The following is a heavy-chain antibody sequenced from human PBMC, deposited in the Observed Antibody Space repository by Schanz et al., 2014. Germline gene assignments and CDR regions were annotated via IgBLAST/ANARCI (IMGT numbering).Heavy chain of an antibody. CDR3: ARAQGVIRLYYGVDV. J-gene: IGHJ6*02. V-gene: IGHV3-53*04. Sequence: DVQLVDSGGGLVQPGGSLRLSCAASGFTVSNSYIHWVRQAPGKELEWVSTIYSSGSTYYADSVRGRFTISRDNSMNTVYLQMNSLRSDDAAVYYCARAQGVIRLYYGVDVWGQGTTVTVSS. D-gene: IGHD3-10*01. CDR1: GFTVSNSY. CDR2: IYSSGST.